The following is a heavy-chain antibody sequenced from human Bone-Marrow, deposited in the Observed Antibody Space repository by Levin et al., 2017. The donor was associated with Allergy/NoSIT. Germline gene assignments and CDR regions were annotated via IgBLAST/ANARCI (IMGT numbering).Heavy chain of an antibody. V-gene: IGHV5-51*01. CDR3: ARRDNYYGSGSYDTIFDY. CDR2: IYPGDSDT. J-gene: IGHJ4*02. CDR1: GYSFTSYW. Sequence: GESLKISCKGSGYSFTSYWIGWVRQMPGKGLEWMGIIYPGDSDTRYSPSFQGQVTISADKSISTAYLQWSSLKASDTAMYYCARRDNYYGSGSYDTIFDYWGQGTLVTVSS. D-gene: IGHD3-10*01.